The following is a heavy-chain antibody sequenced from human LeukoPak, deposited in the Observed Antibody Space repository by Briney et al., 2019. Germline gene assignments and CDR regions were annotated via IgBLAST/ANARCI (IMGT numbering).Heavy chain of an antibody. D-gene: IGHD3-22*01. CDR1: GGSFSGYY. CDR2: INHSGST. V-gene: IGHV4-34*01. CDR3: ARFVDYYDSSGPHYFDY. Sequence: PSETLSLTCAVYGGSFSGYYWSWIRQPPGKGLEWIGEINHSGSTNYNPSLKSRVTISVDTSKNQFPLKLSSVTAADTAVYYCARFVDYYDSSGPHYFDYWGQGTLVTVSS. J-gene: IGHJ4*02.